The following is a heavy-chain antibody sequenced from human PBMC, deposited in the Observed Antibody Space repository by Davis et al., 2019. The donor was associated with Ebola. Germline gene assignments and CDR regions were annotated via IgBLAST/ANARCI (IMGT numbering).Heavy chain of an antibody. J-gene: IGHJ4*02. CDR2: INHSGKT. D-gene: IGHD2-2*01. CDR3: ASPHQIRGKDFFDC. CDR1: GGSFSDYF. Sequence: PSETLSLTCAVYGGSFSDYFWSWIRQAPGKGLEWIGEINHSGKTYYNPSLKSRVTISIDTSKIQFSLKMTSVTAADTAVYYCASPHQIRGKDFFDCWGQGTLVTVSS. V-gene: IGHV4-34*01.